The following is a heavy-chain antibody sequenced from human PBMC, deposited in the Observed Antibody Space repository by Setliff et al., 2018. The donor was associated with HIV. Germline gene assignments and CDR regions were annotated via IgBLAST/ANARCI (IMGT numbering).Heavy chain of an antibody. CDR3: AKAWGSGYPSFESALMFDV. CDR2: TTSNGRTT. J-gene: IGHJ4*02. V-gene: IGHV3-23*01. CDR1: GFTFSAYA. D-gene: IGHD3-3*01. Sequence: GGSLRLSCAASGFTFSAYATTWVRRAPGKGLEWVSATTSNGRTTDYAESVRGRFTLSRDNSRNTLYLHMTSLRAEDTAIYYCAKAWGSGYPSFESALMFDVWGQGTLVTVSS.